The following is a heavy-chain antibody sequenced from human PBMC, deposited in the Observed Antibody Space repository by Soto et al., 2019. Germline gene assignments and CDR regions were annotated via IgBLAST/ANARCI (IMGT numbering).Heavy chain of an antibody. J-gene: IGHJ5*02. CDR1: GVSISISSYY. Sequence: SETLSLTCPVSGVSISISSYYWGWIRQPLGKGLEWIGSIYYSGSTYYNPSLKSRVTISVDTSKNQFSLKLSSVTAADTAVYYCARHGNYYDSSGYYINWFDPWGQGTLVT. V-gene: IGHV4-39*01. CDR2: IYYSGST. CDR3: ARHGNYYDSSGYYINWFDP. D-gene: IGHD3-22*01.